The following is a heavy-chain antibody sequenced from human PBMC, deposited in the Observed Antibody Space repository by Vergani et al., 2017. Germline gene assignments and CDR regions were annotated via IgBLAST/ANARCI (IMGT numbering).Heavy chain of an antibody. Sequence: QVQLQQWGAGLLKPSETLSLTCAVYGGSFSGYYWSWIRQPPGKGLEWIGEINHSGSTNYNPSLKSRVTISVDTSKNQFSLELSSVTAADTAVYYCARAPLEHPAFDIWGEGRMVTVSS. CDR1: GGSFSGYY. V-gene: IGHV4-34*01. CDR2: INHSGST. J-gene: IGHJ3*02. CDR3: ARAPLEHPAFDI. D-gene: IGHD1/OR15-1a*01.